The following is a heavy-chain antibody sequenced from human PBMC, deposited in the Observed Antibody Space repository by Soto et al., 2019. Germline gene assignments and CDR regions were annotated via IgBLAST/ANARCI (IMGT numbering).Heavy chain of an antibody. D-gene: IGHD6-13*01. J-gene: IGHJ4*02. Sequence: GGSLRLSCAASGVTCSSYAMSWVRQAPGKGLEWVSSITSSGGRAYYADSVKGRFTVSRDNSKNTLYLQMNSLRAEDTAVYYCAKDRGASSSWYVYQYWGQGTLVTVSS. V-gene: IGHV3-23*01. CDR3: AKDRGASSSWYVYQY. CDR1: GVTCSSYA. CDR2: ITSSGGRA.